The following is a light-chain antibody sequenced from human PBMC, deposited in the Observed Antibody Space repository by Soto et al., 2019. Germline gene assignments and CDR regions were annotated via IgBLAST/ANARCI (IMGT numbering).Light chain of an antibody. CDR3: QTRGTGRV. J-gene: IGLJ3*02. CDR2: LNSDGSH. Sequence: QLLLTQSPSASASLGASVKLTCTLISGHNTYAIAWHQQQPEKGPRYLMKLNSDGSHSKGDGIPDRFSGSSSGAERYLTISSLQSEDEADHYCQTRGTGRVFGGGTKLTVL. CDR1: SGHNTYA. V-gene: IGLV4-69*01.